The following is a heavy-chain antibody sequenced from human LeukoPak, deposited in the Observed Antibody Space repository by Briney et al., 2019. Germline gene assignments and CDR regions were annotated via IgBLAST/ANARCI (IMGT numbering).Heavy chain of an antibody. CDR3: ARATSGSGSYYTLYYYYGMDV. CDR2: INPNSGGT. CDR1: GYTFTGYY. Sequence: ASVKVSCKASGYTFTGYYMHWVRQAPGQGLEWMGWINPNSGGTNYAQKFQGWVTMTRDTSISTAYMELSRLRSDDTAVYYCARATSGSGSYYTLYYYYGMDVWGQGTTVTVSS. V-gene: IGHV1-2*04. D-gene: IGHD3-10*01. J-gene: IGHJ6*02.